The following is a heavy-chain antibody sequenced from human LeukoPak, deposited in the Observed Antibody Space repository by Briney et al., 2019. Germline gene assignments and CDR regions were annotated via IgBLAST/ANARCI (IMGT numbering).Heavy chain of an antibody. D-gene: IGHD2-21*01. CDR2: VNQDGTEK. CDR3: VKGDWYFES. Sequence: GGSLRLSCAASGFNFGDSRMTWVRQAPGKGLQWVANVNQDGTEKHFLDSVEGRFTISRDNAKKSLYLQMSSLRPEDTALYFCVKGDWYFESWGQGTLVTISS. CDR1: GFNFGDSR. J-gene: IGHJ4*02. V-gene: IGHV3-7*04.